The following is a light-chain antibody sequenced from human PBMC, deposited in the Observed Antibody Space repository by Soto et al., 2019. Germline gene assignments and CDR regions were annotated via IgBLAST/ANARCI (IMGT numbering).Light chain of an antibody. Sequence: DIQMTQSPSSLSASVGDRVTITCRASQEISNHLAWFQQKPGKPPKSLIYDASSLQSGVPSKFSGSRSGTDFTLTISSLQPEDFENYYCQQYHNSPVTFGGGTKVEIK. CDR3: QQYHNSPVT. CDR2: DAS. V-gene: IGKV1-16*02. CDR1: QEISNH. J-gene: IGKJ4*01.